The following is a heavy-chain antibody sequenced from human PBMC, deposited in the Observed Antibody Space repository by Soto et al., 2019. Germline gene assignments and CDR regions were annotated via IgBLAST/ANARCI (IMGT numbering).Heavy chain of an antibody. Sequence: SETLSLTCTVSGGSISSGGYYWSWIRQHPGKGLEWIGYIYYSGSTYYNPSLKSRVTISVDTSKNQFSLKLSSVTAADTAVYYCAREDNRDATGYANFDPWGQGIPVNV. D-gene: IGHD2-2*01. CDR3: AREDNRDATGYANFDP. CDR2: IYYSGST. CDR1: GGSISSGGYY. V-gene: IGHV4-31*03. J-gene: IGHJ5*02.